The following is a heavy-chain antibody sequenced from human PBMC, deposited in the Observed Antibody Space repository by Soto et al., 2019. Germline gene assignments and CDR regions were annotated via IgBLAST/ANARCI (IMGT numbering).Heavy chain of an antibody. D-gene: IGHD3-10*01. CDR2: LFYGGTT. CDR1: VGSFTSGDSY. Sequence: SLTCTVSVGSFTSGDSYWTWIRQPPGKGLEWVGSLFYGGTTDYNPSLKSRLTMSLDTSKNHFSLKLRSVTAADTAVYYCARHRGPAPVYWGQGTLVTVSS. V-gene: IGHV4-39*01. J-gene: IGHJ4*02. CDR3: ARHRGPAPVY.